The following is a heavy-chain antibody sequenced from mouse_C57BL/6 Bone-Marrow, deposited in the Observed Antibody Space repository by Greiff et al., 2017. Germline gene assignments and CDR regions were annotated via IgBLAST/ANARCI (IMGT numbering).Heavy chain of an antibody. CDR2: IWSGGST. CDR1: GFSLTSYG. V-gene: IGHV2-2*01. CDR3: ASYSNLACFAY. J-gene: IGHJ3*01. D-gene: IGHD2-5*01. Sequence: QVQLKESGPGLVQPSQSLSITCTVSGFSLTSYGVHWVRQSPGTGLEWLGVIWSGGSTDYHAAFISRLSISTDNSKSQVFFKMNSLPSDYTAIYYCASYSNLACFAYWGQGTLVTVSA.